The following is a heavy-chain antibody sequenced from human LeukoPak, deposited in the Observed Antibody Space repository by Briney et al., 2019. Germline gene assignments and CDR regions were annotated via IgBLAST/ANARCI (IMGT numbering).Heavy chain of an antibody. D-gene: IGHD4-17*01. V-gene: IGHV1-69*05. Sequence: GPSVKVSCKASGGTFSSYAISWVRQAPGQGLEWMGGIIPLFCIENYAQTFQGRVTITTDESTSTAYMELSSLRSEDTAVYYCASSYGDYVNFDYWGQRTLVTVSS. CDR2: IIPLFCIE. J-gene: IGHJ4*02. CDR1: GGTFSSYA. CDR3: ASSYGDYVNFDY.